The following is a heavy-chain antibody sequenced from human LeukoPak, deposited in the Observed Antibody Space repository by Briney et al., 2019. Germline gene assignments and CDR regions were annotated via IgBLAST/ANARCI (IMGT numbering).Heavy chain of an antibody. CDR1: GGYISSGGYY. CDR2: IYYSGST. V-gene: IGHV4-31*03. Sequence: TLSLTCTVSGGYISSGGYYWSWIRQHPGKGLEWIGYIYYSGSTYYNPSLKSRVTISVVTSKNQFSLKLSSVTAADTAVYYCARAYGYSSSWHLGYWGQGTLVTVSS. J-gene: IGHJ4*02. D-gene: IGHD6-13*01. CDR3: ARAYGYSSSWHLGY.